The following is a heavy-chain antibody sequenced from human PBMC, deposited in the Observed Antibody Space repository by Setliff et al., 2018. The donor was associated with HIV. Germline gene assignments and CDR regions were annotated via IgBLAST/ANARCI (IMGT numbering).Heavy chain of an antibody. CDR2: IRLDGSDK. CDR3: ARDYSRYTWNYFDY. V-gene: IGHV3-30*02. D-gene: IGHD1-20*01. Sequence: PGGSLRLSCAASGFTFRNYGMHWVRQAPGKGLEWVAFIRLDGSDKFYADSVKGRFTISRDNAKKSLYLQMNSLRAEDTALYYCARDYSRYTWNYFDYWGQGTLVTVSS. J-gene: IGHJ4*02. CDR1: GFTFRNYG.